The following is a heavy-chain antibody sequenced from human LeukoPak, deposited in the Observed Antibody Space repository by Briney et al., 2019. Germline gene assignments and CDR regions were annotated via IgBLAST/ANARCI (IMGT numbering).Heavy chain of an antibody. CDR3: ASSMNIVATGHWFDP. J-gene: IGHJ5*02. CDR2: IIPIFGTA. CDR1: GGTFSSYA. V-gene: IGHV1-69*06. D-gene: IGHD5-12*01. Sequence: ASAKVSCKASGGTFSSYAISWVRQAPGQGLEWMGGIIPIFGTANYAQKFQGRVTITADKSTGTAYMELSSLRSEDTAVYYCASSMNIVATGHWFDPWGQGTLVTVSS.